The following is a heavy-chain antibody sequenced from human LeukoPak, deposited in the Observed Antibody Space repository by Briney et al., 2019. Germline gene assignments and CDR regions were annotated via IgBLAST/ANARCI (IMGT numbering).Heavy chain of an antibody. J-gene: IGHJ4*02. CDR1: GYTFTNYG. Sequence: GASVKVSCKASGYTFTNYGITWVRQAPGQGLEWMGWISTYKGHTNYAQNLQGRVTMTTDRSTSTAYMELRSLRSDDTAVYYCARMGGWEQSDYDGNPDYWGQGTLVTVSS. V-gene: IGHV1-18*01. CDR3: ARMGGWEQSDYDGNPDY. D-gene: IGHD4-23*01. CDR2: ISTYKGHT.